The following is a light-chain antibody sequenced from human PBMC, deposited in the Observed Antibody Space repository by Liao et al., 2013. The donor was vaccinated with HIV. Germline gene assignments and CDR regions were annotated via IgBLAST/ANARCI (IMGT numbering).Light chain of an antibody. CDR1: NLGRWR. V-gene: IGLV3-21*01. CDR3: QLWDSSSDHFFV. Sequence: SYVLTQPPSVSVAPGKTASITCGGDNLGRWRVHWYQQKPGQAPVLVMSYDNERPSGIPERFSGSKSANTATLTISRVEAGDEADYYCQLWDSSSDHFFVFGTGTKVTV. CDR2: YDN. J-gene: IGLJ1*01.